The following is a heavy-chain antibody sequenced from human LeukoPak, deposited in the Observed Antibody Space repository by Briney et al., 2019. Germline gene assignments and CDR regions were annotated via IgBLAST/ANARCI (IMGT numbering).Heavy chain of an antibody. CDR1: GYSFTNYW. J-gene: IGHJ4*02. CDR2: IYPGDSDT. D-gene: IGHD2-15*01. Sequence: GESLNISCKGSGYSFTNYWIGWVRQMPGKGLEWMGIIYPGDSDTRYIPSFQGHVTISADKSISTAYLQWSSLQASDTAMYYCATSSTPIVVGDYWGQGTLVTVSS. V-gene: IGHV5-51*01. CDR3: ATSSTPIVVGDY.